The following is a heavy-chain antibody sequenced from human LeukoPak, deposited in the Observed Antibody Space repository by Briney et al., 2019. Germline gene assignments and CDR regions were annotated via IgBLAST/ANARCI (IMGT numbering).Heavy chain of an antibody. Sequence: SETQSLTCTVSGGSISSSSYYWGWIRQPPGKGLEWIGSIYYSGSTYYKPSLKSRVTISVDTSKNQFSLKLSSVTAADTALYYCARTTVVLTCYYYYYMDVWCKGTTVTVS. CDR2: IYYSGST. V-gene: IGHV4-39*07. D-gene: IGHD4-23*01. CDR1: GGSISSSSYY. CDR3: ARTTVVLTCYYYYYMDV. J-gene: IGHJ6*03.